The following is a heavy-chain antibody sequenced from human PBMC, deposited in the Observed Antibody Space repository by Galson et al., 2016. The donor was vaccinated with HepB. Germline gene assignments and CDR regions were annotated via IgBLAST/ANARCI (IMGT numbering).Heavy chain of an antibody. CDR1: GFTFSYYG. J-gene: IGHJ4*02. D-gene: IGHD3-16*01. Sequence: SLRLSCAASGFTFSYYGMSWVRQAPGKGLEWVSAIVDSGVTTYYADSVRGRFTISRDNSRSTLYLQMNSLRAEDTAVYYCAKDTSWVLDFWGQGTLVTVSS. V-gene: IGHV3-23*01. CDR3: AKDTSWVLDF. CDR2: IVDSGVTT.